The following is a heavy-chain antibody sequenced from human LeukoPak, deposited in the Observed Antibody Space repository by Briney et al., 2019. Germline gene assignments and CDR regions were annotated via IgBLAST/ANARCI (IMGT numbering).Heavy chain of an antibody. CDR2: IYYSGST. V-gene: IGHV4-59*01. J-gene: IGHJ4*02. CDR1: GDSLNSYY. Sequence: SETLSLTCTVSGDSLNSYYWSWIRQPPGKGLEWIGYIYYSGSTSYNPSLKSRVTISVDTSKNQFSLKLTSVTAADTAVYYCTKGRIQLGYWGQGTLITVSS. D-gene: IGHD5-18*01. CDR3: TKGRIQLGY.